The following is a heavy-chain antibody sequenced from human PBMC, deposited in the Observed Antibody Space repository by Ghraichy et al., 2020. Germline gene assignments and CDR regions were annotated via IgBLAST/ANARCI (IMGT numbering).Heavy chain of an antibody. CDR1: AFTFRTYG. D-gene: IGHD1-14*01. CDR3: ATPTGGSSF. V-gene: IGHV3-33*03. J-gene: IGHJ4*02. Sequence: GSLRLSCVATAFTFRTYGMHWIRQGPGKGLQWVAGIWYDGSKPYYVGSVRGRFTISRDNSKNTLYLQMSSLRVDDTAVYYCATPTGGSSFWGQGTLVTVSS. CDR2: IWYDGSKP.